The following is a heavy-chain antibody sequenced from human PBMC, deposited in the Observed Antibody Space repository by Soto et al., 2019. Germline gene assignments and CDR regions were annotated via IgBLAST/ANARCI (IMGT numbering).Heavy chain of an antibody. Sequence: QVQLVQSGAEVKKPGASVKVSCKASGYTFTSYGISWVRQAPGQGLEWMGWISAYNGNTNYAQKLQGRVTMTTDTSTSTAYMELRSLGSDDTAVYYCARDYAEDFWSGYYTEDVWGQGTTVTVSS. D-gene: IGHD3-3*01. V-gene: IGHV1-18*04. CDR1: GYTFTSYG. CDR2: ISAYNGNT. CDR3: ARDYAEDFWSGYYTEDV. J-gene: IGHJ6*02.